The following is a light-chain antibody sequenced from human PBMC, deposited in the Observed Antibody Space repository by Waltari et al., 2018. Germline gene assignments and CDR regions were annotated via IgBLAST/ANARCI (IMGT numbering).Light chain of an antibody. J-gene: IGLJ2*01. CDR2: DVS. V-gene: IGLV2-14*01. CDR1: SSDVGGYNY. CDR3: SSYTSGTTVV. Sequence: QSALTQPASVSGSPGQSITISCTGTSSDVGGYNYVSWYQQHPGKAPNLMLSDVSKRPSGVSKRFSGSKSGNTASLSISGLQAEDEADYYCSSYTSGTTVVFGGGTKLTVL.